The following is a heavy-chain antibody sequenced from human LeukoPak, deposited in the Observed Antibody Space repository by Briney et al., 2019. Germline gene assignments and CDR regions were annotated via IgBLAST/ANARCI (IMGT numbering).Heavy chain of an antibody. J-gene: IGHJ4*02. V-gene: IGHV3-7*01. Sequence: GGSLRLSCAASGFTFSDYYMSWVRQAPGKGLEWVANIKQDGSEKYYVDSVKGRFAISRDNAKNSLYLQMNSLRAEDTAVYYCARGKSRMGGHEGEFYYLGQGTLVTVSS. CDR1: GFTFSDYY. CDR2: IKQDGSEK. D-gene: IGHD5-24*01. CDR3: ARGKSRMGGHEGEFYY.